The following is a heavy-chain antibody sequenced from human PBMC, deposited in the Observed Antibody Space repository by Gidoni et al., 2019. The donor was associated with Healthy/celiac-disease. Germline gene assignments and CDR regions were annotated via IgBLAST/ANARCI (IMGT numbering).Heavy chain of an antibody. CDR2: IYYSGST. CDR3: ARGYRAVGGAFDI. CDR1: GGSISSSSYY. V-gene: IGHV4-39*07. Sequence: QLQLQESGPGLVKPSETLSLTCTVSGGSISSSSYYWGWIRQPPGKWLEWIGSIYYSGSTYYNPSLKSRVTISVDTSKNQFSLKLSSVTAADTAVYYCARGYRAVGGAFDIWGQGTMVTVSS. D-gene: IGHD1-1*01. J-gene: IGHJ3*02.